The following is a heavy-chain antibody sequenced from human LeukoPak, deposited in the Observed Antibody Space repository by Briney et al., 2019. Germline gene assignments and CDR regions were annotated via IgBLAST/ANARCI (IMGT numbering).Heavy chain of an antibody. J-gene: IGHJ4*02. V-gene: IGHV3-11*01. CDR1: GFTFSDYL. D-gene: IGHD1-20*01. CDR3: ARASYNWN. Sequence: GGSLRLSCAASGFTFSDYLMSWVRQAPGKGLEWVSYIGPSGTTLYYADSVKGRFTISRDDAKNSLYLQLSSLRAEDTAVYCCARASYNWNWGQGTLVTVSS. CDR2: IGPSGTTL.